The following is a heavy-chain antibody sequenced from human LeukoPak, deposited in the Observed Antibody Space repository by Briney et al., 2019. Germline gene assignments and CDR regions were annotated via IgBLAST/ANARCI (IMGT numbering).Heavy chain of an antibody. D-gene: IGHD6-19*01. CDR2: ISYAGSDK. J-gene: IGHJ6*02. V-gene: IGHV3-30*18. CDR1: GFTFSSYG. Sequence: GRSLRLSCAASGFTFSSYGMHWVRQAPGKGLEWVALISYAGSDKYYADSVQGRFTISRDNSKNTLYLQMNSLRAEDTAVYYCAKVAGTDYYYYYGMDVWGQGTTVTVSS. CDR3: AKVAGTDYYYYYGMDV.